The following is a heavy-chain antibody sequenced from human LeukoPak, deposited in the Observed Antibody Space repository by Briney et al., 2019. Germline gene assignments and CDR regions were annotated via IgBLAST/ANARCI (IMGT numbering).Heavy chain of an antibody. V-gene: IGHV3-23*01. D-gene: IGHD2-2*01. J-gene: IGHJ4*02. Sequence: PGGSLRLSCAASGFTFSSFDMSWVRQAPGEGLEWVSAISGSGGSTYYADSVKGRFTISRDNSKNTLYLQMNSLRAEDTAVYYCAKGGNVVVTAAMLYFDYWGQGTLVTVSS. CDR3: AKGGNVVVTAAMLYFDY. CDR2: ISGSGGST. CDR1: GFTFSSFD.